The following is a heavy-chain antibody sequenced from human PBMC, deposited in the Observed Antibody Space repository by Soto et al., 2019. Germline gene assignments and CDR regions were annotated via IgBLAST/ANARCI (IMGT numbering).Heavy chain of an antibody. J-gene: IGHJ4*02. D-gene: IGHD6-13*01. Sequence: GASVKVSCKASGGTFSSYAISCVRQAPGQVLEWMGGIIPIFGTANYAQKFQGRVTITADESTSTAYMELSSLRSEDTAVYYCASPGGPTGTTVSSSWTFDYWGQGTLVTVSS. CDR2: IIPIFGTA. V-gene: IGHV1-69*13. CDR3: ASPGGPTGTTVSSSWTFDY. CDR1: GGTFSSYA.